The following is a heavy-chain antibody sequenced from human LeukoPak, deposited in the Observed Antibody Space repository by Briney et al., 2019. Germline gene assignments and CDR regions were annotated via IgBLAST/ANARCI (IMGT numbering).Heavy chain of an antibody. CDR1: GYSISSGYY. D-gene: IGHD3-3*01. CDR3: ARDRGFWSGYSNDY. V-gene: IGHV4-38-2*02. Sequence: PSETLSLTCTVSGYSISSGYYWGWIRQPPGKGLEWIASIYHSGITYYNPSLKSRVTISVDTSKNQFSLKLSSVTAAATAVYYCARDRGFWSGYSNDYWGQGTLVTVSS. J-gene: IGHJ4*02. CDR2: IYHSGIT.